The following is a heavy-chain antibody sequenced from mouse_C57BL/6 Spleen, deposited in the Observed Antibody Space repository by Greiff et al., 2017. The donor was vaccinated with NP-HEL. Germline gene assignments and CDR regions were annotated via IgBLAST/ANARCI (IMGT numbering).Heavy chain of an antibody. CDR3: GRWDYGSSDAMDY. V-gene: IGHV7-3*01. D-gene: IGHD1-1*01. Sequence: EVKLMESGGGLVQPGGSLSLSCAASGFTFTDYYMSWVRQPPGKALEWLGFIRNKANGYTTEYSASVKGRFTISRDNSQSILYLQMKALRDEDSAAYYCGRWDYGSSDAMDYWGQGTSVTVSS. CDR2: IRNKANGYTT. J-gene: IGHJ4*01. CDR1: GFTFTDYY.